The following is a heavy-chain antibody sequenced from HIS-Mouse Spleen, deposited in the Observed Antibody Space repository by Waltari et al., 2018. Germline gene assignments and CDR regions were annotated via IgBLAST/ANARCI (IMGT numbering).Heavy chain of an antibody. Sequence: QLQLQESGPGLVKPSETLSLTCTVSGGSISSSSYYWGWIRQPPGKGLEWIGSIYYSGSTYYNPSLKRRVTISVDTSKNQFSLKLSSVTAADTAVYYCARPGGIAAAAGWFDPWGQGTLVTVSS. D-gene: IGHD6-13*01. CDR2: IYYSGST. V-gene: IGHV4-39*01. J-gene: IGHJ5*02. CDR1: GGSISSSSYY. CDR3: ARPGGIAAAAGWFDP.